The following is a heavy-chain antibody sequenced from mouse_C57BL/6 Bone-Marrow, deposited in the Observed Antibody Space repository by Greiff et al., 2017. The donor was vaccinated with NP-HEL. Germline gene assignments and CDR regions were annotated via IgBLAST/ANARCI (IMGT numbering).Heavy chain of an antibody. D-gene: IGHD2-4*01. CDR1: GYTFTSYW. V-gene: IGHV1-50*01. J-gene: IGHJ4*01. CDR2: IYPSDGYT. CDR3: ARSYYDSTNYAMDY. Sequence: VQLQQPGAELVKPGASVKLSCKASGYTFTSYWMQWVKQRPGQGLEWIGEIYPSDGYTNYNQKFKGKATLTVDTSSSTAYMQLSSLTSEDSAVYYCARSYYDSTNYAMDYWGQGTAVTVSS.